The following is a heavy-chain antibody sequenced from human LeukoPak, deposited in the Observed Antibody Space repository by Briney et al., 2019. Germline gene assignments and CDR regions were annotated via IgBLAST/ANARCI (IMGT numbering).Heavy chain of an antibody. CDR1: GFTFSSYW. CDR2: INSDGSST. Sequence: GGSLRLSCAASGFTFSSYWMHWVRQAPGKGLVWVSRINSDGSSTSYADSVKGRFTISRDNAKNTLYLQMNSLRAEDTAVYYCAREAVAGENWLDPWGQGTLVTVSS. V-gene: IGHV3-74*01. J-gene: IGHJ5*02. D-gene: IGHD6-19*01. CDR3: AREAVAGENWLDP.